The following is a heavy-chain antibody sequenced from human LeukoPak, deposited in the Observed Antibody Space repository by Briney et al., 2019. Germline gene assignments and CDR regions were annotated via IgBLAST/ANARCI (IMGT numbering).Heavy chain of an antibody. CDR2: IYWDDDK. Sequence: PGPTLVKPTQTLTLTCTFSGFPLSTSGVGVGWIRQPPGKALEWLALIYWDDDKRYSPSLKSRLTITKDTSKNQVVLTMTNMDPVDTATYYCAHRLAAAGTMDYWGQGTLVTVSS. V-gene: IGHV2-5*02. CDR1: GFPLSTSGVG. D-gene: IGHD6-13*01. CDR3: AHRLAAAGTMDY. J-gene: IGHJ4*02.